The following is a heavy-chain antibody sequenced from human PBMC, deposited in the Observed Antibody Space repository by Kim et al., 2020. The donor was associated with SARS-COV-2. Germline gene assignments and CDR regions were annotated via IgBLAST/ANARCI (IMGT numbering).Heavy chain of an antibody. CDR1: GFTFSTYW. D-gene: IGHD1-1*01. Sequence: GGSLRLSCAASGFTFSTYWMHWVRQAPGKGLLWLSRINDDGDRTTYADSVKGRFTVSRDNAKNALYLQLNSLRAEDAGVYFCAQEGETTSFDYWGQGTLVTVSS. CDR2: INDDGDRT. CDR3: AQEGETTSFDY. V-gene: IGHV3-74*01. J-gene: IGHJ4*02.